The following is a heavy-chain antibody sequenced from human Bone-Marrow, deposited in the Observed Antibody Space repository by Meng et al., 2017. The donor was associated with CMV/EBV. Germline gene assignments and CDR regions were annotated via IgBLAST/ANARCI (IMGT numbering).Heavy chain of an antibody. D-gene: IGHD6-6*01. V-gene: IGHV6-1*01. J-gene: IGHJ6*02. Sequence: SQTLSLTCAISGDSVSSNSAAWNWIRQSPSRGLEWLGRTYYRSKWYNDYAVSVKSRITINPDTSKNQFSLQLNSVTPEDTAVYYCARGGLARPIYYYYGTDVWGQGTTVTVSS. CDR1: GDSVSSNSAA. CDR2: TYYRSKWYN. CDR3: ARGGLARPIYYYYGTDV.